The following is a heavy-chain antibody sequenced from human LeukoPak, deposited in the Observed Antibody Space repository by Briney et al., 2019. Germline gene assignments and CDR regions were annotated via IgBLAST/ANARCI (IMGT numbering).Heavy chain of an antibody. D-gene: IGHD1-26*01. CDR2: IRYDGSNK. CDR1: GFSFSSYG. Sequence: GGSLRLSCAGSGFSFSSYGMHWVRQAPGKGLGWVAFIRYDGSNKYYADSVKGRFTISRDNSKNTLYLQMNSLRAEDTAVYYCAKAGGSYEVNFDYWGQGTLFTVSS. J-gene: IGHJ4*02. CDR3: AKAGGSYEVNFDY. V-gene: IGHV3-30*02.